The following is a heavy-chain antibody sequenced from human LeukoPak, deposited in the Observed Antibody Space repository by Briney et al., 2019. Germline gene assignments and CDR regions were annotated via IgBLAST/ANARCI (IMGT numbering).Heavy chain of an antibody. CDR3: ARDRGFGSNWFDP. CDR1: GGSFSGYY. CDR2: IYYSGST. Sequence: SETLSLTCVVYGGSFSGYYWSWIRQPPGKGLEWIGYIYYSGSTNYNPSLKSRVTISVDTSKNQFSLKLSSVTAADTAMYYCARDRGFGSNWFDPWGQGTLVTVSS. D-gene: IGHD3-10*01. J-gene: IGHJ5*02. V-gene: IGHV4-59*01.